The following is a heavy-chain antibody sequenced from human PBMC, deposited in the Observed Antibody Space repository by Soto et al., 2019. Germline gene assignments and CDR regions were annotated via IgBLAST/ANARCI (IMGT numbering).Heavy chain of an antibody. J-gene: IGHJ4*02. CDR3: AREGFSGYEALDY. CDR1: GGPIRSYY. Sequence: QVHLQESGPGLLKPSETLSLTCSVSGGPIRSYYLSWVRQAPGKGLEWIAYTAYTGITGYNPSLRSRVTISGDTSQNVFSLKMTSVTAADTAVYYCAREGFSGYEALDYWGQGILVTVSS. D-gene: IGHD5-12*01. CDR2: TAYTGIT. V-gene: IGHV4-59*01.